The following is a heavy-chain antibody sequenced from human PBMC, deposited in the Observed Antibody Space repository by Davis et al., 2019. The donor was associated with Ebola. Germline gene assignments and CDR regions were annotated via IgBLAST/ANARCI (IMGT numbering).Heavy chain of an antibody. J-gene: IGHJ3*01. CDR3: ARARYSTSWPEAFNL. CDR2: IYPRDSDT. V-gene: IGHV5-51*01. D-gene: IGHD2-2*01. CDR1: GYTFSNFW. Sequence: GESLKISCKASGYTFSNFWIGWVRQMPGKGLEYMAIIYPRDSDTRYQYNPSLQGQVTISVDKSISTVYLQWSSLRASDTAIYYCARARYSTSWPEAFNLWGQGTMVTVSS.